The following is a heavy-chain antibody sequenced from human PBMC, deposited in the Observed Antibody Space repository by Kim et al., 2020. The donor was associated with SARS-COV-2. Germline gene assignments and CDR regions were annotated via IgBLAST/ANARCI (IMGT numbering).Heavy chain of an antibody. V-gene: IGHV4-34*01. CDR1: GGSFSGYY. D-gene: IGHD4-4*01. J-gene: IGHJ4*02. Sequence: SETLSLTCAVYGGSFSGYYWSWIRQPPGKGLEWIGEINHSGSTNYNPSLKSRVTISVDTSKNQFSLKLSSVTAADTAVYYCARVSVTTLVDYWGQGTLAT. CDR3: ARVSVTTLVDY. CDR2: INHSGST.